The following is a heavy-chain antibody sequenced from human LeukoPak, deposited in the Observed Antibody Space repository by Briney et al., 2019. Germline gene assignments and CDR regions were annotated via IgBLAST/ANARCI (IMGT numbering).Heavy chain of an antibody. V-gene: IGHV4-4*02. CDR1: GGSISSSNW. J-gene: IGHJ2*01. CDR2: IYHSGST. Sequence: PSGTLSLTCAVSGGSISSSNWWNWVRQPPGKGLEWIGEIYHSGSTNYNPSLKSRVTISVDKSTNQFSLKLNSVTAADTAVYYCARGIGSSVGPLWGRGTLVTVSS. CDR3: ARGIGSSVGPL. D-gene: IGHD1-26*01.